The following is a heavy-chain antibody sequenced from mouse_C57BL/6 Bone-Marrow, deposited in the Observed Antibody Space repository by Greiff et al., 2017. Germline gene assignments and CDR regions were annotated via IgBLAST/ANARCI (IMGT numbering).Heavy chain of an antibody. CDR1: GYTFTDYE. V-gene: IGHV1-15*01. CDR2: IDPETGGT. J-gene: IGHJ3*01. D-gene: IGHD3-2*01. Sequence: QVHVKQSGAELVRPGASVTLSCKASGYTFTDYEMHWVKQTPVHGLDWIGAIDPETGGTAYNQKFKGKAILTADKSSSTAYMELRSLTSEDSAVYYCYTGSRQQYWGQGTLVTVSA. CDR3: YTGSRQQY.